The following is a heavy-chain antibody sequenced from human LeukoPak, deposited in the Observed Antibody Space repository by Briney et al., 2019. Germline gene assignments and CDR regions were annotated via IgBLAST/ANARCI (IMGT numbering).Heavy chain of an antibody. CDR3: ARDLNYDSSGYYLTYYFDY. V-gene: IGHV3-33*01. D-gene: IGHD3-22*01. Sequence: PGRSLRLSCAASGFTFITYGMHWVRQAPGKGLEWVALIRYDGSYKYYADSVKGRFTISRDNSKNTLYLQMNSLRAEDTAVYYCARDLNYDSSGYYLTYYFDYWGQGTLVTVSS. CDR1: GFTFITYG. J-gene: IGHJ4*02. CDR2: IRYDGSYK.